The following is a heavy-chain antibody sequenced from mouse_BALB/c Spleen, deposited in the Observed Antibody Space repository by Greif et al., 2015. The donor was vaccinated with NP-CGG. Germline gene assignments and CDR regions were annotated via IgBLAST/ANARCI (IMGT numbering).Heavy chain of an antibody. CDR2: IRSKSNNYAT. V-gene: IGHV10-1*02. Sequence: EVQGVESGGGLVQPKGSLKLSCAASGFTFNTYAMNWVRQAPGKGLEWVARIRSKSNNYATYYADSVKDRFTISRDDSQSMLYLQMNNLKTEDTAMYYCVRHGYGNYVGYAMDYWGQGTSVTVSS. CDR1: GFTFNTYA. D-gene: IGHD2-10*02. J-gene: IGHJ4*01. CDR3: VRHGYGNYVGYAMDY.